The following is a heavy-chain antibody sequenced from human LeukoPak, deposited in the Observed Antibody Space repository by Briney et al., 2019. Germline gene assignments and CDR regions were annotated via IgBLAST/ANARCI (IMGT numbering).Heavy chain of an antibody. CDR1: GFTFSSYG. V-gene: IGHV3-33*06. Sequence: PGRSLRLSCAASGFTFSSYGMHWVRQAPGKGLEWVAVIWYDGSNKCYADSVKGRFTISRDNSKNTLYLQMNSLRAEDTAVYYCAKDSTVTTAGFDYWGQGTLVTVSS. D-gene: IGHD4-17*01. CDR2: IWYDGSNK. J-gene: IGHJ4*02. CDR3: AKDSTVTTAGFDY.